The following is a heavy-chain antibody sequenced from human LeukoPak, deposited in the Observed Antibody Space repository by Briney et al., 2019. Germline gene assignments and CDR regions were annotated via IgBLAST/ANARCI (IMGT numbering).Heavy chain of an antibody. Sequence: ASVKVSCKASGYTFTSYGISWVRQAPGQGLEWMGIINPSGGSTSYAQKFQGRVTMTRDTSTSTVYMELSSLRSEDTAVYYCARDWLSNSSGFDYWGQGTLVTVSS. J-gene: IGHJ4*02. CDR3: ARDWLSNSSGFDY. CDR2: INPSGGST. CDR1: GYTFTSYG. V-gene: IGHV1-46*01. D-gene: IGHD6-19*01.